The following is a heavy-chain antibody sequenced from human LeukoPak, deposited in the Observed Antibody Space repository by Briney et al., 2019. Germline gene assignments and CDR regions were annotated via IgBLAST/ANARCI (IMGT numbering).Heavy chain of an antibody. J-gene: IGHJ3*02. CDR1: GYTFTGCY. D-gene: IGHD3-3*01. V-gene: IGHV1-2*02. CDR3: ARAGHYDFWSEEI. Sequence: ASVKVSCKASGYTFTGCYMHWVRQAPGQGLEWMGWINPNSGGTNYAQKFQGRVTMTRDTSISTAYMELSRLRSDGTAVYYCARAGHYDFWSEEIWGQGTMVTVSS. CDR2: INPNSGGT.